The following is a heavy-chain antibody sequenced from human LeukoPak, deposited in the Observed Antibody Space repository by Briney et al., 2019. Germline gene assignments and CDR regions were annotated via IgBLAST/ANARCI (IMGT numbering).Heavy chain of an antibody. J-gene: IGHJ4*02. CDR2: INPSSGGT. Sequence: ASVKVSCKASGYTFTGYYMHWVRQAPGQGLEWMGRINPSSGGTNYAQKFQGRVTMTRDTSISTAYMELSRLRSDDTAVYYCARDDYSSGYYLDYWGQGTLVTVSS. V-gene: IGHV1-2*06. D-gene: IGHD3-22*01. CDR3: ARDDYSSGYYLDY. CDR1: GYTFTGYY.